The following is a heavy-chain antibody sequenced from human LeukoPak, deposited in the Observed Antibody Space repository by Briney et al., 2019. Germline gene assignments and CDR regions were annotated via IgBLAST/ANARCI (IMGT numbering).Heavy chain of an antibody. V-gene: IGHV3-74*01. D-gene: IGHD2-15*01. CDR1: EFTFSSYW. CDR3: TRYLSGGFDS. Sequence: QPGGSLRLSCEASEFTFSSYWMHWVRQAAGKGLVWVSRINTDGSTTSYADSVKGRFTFSRDNAKNTLYLQMNSLRAEDTAVYYCTRYLSGGFDSWGQGTLVTVSS. J-gene: IGHJ4*02. CDR2: INTDGSTT.